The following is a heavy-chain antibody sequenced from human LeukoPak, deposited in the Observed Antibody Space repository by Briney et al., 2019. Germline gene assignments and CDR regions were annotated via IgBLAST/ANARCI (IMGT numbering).Heavy chain of an antibody. V-gene: IGHV3-7*03. CDR2: IKKDGSEK. Sequence: GGSLRLSCAVSGFTFSSYWMSWVRQAPGKGLEWVANIKKDGSEKYYVDSVKGRFTISRDNAKNSLYLQMNSLRAEDTALYYCAKEEGSNSGYYGMDVWGQGTTVTVSS. J-gene: IGHJ6*02. D-gene: IGHD4-23*01. CDR1: GFTFSSYW. CDR3: AKEEGSNSGYYGMDV.